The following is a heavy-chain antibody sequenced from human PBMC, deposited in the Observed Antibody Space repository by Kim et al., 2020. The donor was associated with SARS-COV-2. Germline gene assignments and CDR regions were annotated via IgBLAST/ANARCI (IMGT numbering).Heavy chain of an antibody. D-gene: IGHD6-19*01. J-gene: IGHJ4*02. CDR2: INPSNGDT. CDR1: GYTFIDHY. Sequence: ASVKVSCKTSGYTFIDHYIHWVRQAPGQGLEWMGWINPSNGDTKSAQKFQGRVTVTREASITTVYLELTRLTSDDTAMYYCARDPGRGWNLDCWGQGTLVTVSS. CDR3: ARDPGRGWNLDC. V-gene: IGHV1-2*02.